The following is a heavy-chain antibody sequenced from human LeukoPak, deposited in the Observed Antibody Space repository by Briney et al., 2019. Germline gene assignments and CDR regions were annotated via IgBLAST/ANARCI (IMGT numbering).Heavy chain of an antibody. CDR1: GFTFRSYV. V-gene: IGHV3-23*01. CDR2: ISGSGGST. Sequence: GGSLRLSCAASGFTFRSYVMSWVRQAPGKGLEWVSAISGSGGSTYYADSVKGRFTISRDNSKNTLYLQMNSLRAEDTAVYYCAKFRITMVRGVSELDYWGQGTLVTVSS. CDR3: AKFRITMVRGVSELDY. J-gene: IGHJ4*02. D-gene: IGHD3-10*01.